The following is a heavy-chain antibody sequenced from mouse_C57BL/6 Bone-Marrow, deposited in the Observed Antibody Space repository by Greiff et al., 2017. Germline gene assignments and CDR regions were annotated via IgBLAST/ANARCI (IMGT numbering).Heavy chain of an antibody. CDR2: IDPSDSET. CDR3: ARDAIYYDYDEGYYYAMDY. D-gene: IGHD2-4*01. CDR1: GYTFTSYW. V-gene: IGHV1-52*01. Sequence: QVQLQQPGAELVRPGSSVKLSCKASGYTFTSYWMHWVKQRPIQGLEWIGNIDPSDSETHYNQKFKDKATLTVDKSSSPAYMQLSSLTSEDSAVYYCARDAIYYDYDEGYYYAMDYWGQGTSVTVSS. J-gene: IGHJ4*01.